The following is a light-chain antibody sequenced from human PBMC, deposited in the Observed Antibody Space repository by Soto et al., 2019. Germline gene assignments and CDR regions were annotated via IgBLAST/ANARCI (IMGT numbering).Light chain of an antibody. CDR2: KAS. Sequence: DIQMTQSPSTLSTSVGDRVTITCRASQTISSWLAWYQQKPGKAPKLLIYKASTLKSGVPSMFSGSGSGTEFTLTISILQPDDFATYYCQHYNSYSEAFGQGTKVDIK. CDR3: QHYNSYSEA. V-gene: IGKV1-5*03. J-gene: IGKJ1*01. CDR1: QTISSW.